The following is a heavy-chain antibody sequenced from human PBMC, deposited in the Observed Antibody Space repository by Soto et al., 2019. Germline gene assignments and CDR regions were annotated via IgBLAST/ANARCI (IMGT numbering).Heavy chain of an antibody. Sequence: SETLSLTCTVSGGSISSYYWSWIRQPPGKGLEWIGEIYYSGSTNYNPSLKSRVTISVDTSKNQFSLKLSSVTAADTAVYYCARGPRGYSYGQRFDYWGQGTLVTVSS. CDR1: GGSISSYY. V-gene: IGHV4-59*12. D-gene: IGHD5-18*01. CDR2: IYYSGST. CDR3: ARGPRGYSYGQRFDY. J-gene: IGHJ4*02.